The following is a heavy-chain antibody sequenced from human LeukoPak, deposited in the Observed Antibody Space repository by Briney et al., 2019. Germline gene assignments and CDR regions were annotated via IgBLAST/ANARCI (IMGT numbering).Heavy chain of an antibody. D-gene: IGHD2-2*01. CDR2: INHSEST. Sequence: KPSETLSPTCAVYGGSFSGYYWSWIRQPPGKGLEWIGEINHSESTNYNPSLKSRVTISVDTSKNQFSLKLSSVTAADTAVYYCASVSCSSTSCYAFGDPNWFDPWGQGTLVTVSS. V-gene: IGHV4-34*01. CDR3: ASVSCSSTSCYAFGDPNWFDP. CDR1: GGSFSGYY. J-gene: IGHJ5*02.